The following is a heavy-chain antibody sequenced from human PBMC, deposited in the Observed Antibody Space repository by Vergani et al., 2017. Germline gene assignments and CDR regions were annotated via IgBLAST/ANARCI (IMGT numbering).Heavy chain of an antibody. CDR3: ARGKNPPDL. V-gene: IGHV3-7*03. CDR1: GFTFSSNW. CDR2: LKQDGSEK. Sequence: EVQLVESGGGLVQPGGPLRLSCAASGFTFSSNWMSWVRQAPGKGVEGVANLKQDGSEKYYVDSLKGRFTISRDNAKNSLYLQMNSLRAEDTAVYYCARGKNPPDLWGRGTLVTVSS. J-gene: IGHJ2*01.